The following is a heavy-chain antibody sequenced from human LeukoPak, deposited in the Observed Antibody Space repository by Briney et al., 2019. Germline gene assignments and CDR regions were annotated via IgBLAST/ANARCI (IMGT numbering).Heavy chain of an antibody. J-gene: IGHJ6*03. CDR3: AKLPVGSFDYYYMDV. Sequence: PGGSLRLSCAASGFTFSSYAMSWVRQAPGKGLEWVSAISGSGGSTYYADSVKGRFTISRDNSKNTLYLQMNSLRAEDTAVYYCAKLPVGSFDYYYMDVWGKGTTVTVSS. V-gene: IGHV3-23*01. CDR1: GFTFSSYA. D-gene: IGHD6-13*01. CDR2: ISGSGGST.